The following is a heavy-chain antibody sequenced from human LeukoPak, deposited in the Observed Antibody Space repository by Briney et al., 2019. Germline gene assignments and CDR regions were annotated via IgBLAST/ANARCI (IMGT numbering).Heavy chain of an antibody. D-gene: IGHD4-17*01. CDR3: ARQDYGDYVDYFDY. J-gene: IGHJ4*02. V-gene: IGHV4-34*01. Sequence: SETLSLTCAVNGGSFSGYYWSWIRQPPGKGLEWIGEINHSGSTNYNPSLKSRVTISVDTSKNQFSLKLSSVTAADTAVYYCARQDYGDYVDYFDYWGQGTLVTVSS. CDR1: GGSFSGYY. CDR2: INHSGST.